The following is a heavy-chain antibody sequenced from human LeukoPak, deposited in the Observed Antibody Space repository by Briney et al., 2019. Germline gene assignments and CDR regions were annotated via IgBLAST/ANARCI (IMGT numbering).Heavy chain of an antibody. CDR2: ISSSSSYI. CDR3: ASFVDTAMDDAFDI. Sequence: GGSLRLSCAASGFTFSSYSMNWVRQAPGKGLEWVSSISSSSSYIYYADSVKGRFTISRDNAKNSLYLQMNSLRAEDTAVYYCASFVDTAMDDAFDIWGQGTMVTVSS. J-gene: IGHJ3*02. V-gene: IGHV3-21*01. D-gene: IGHD5-18*01. CDR1: GFTFSSYS.